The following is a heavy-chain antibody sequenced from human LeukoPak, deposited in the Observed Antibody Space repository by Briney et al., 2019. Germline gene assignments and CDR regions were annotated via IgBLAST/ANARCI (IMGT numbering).Heavy chain of an antibody. Sequence: PGGSLRLSCAVSGFTVSSNYMSWVRQAPGKGLEWLLYINHSGGTIYYADSVQGRFTISRDNAKDSLYLQMDNLRAEDTAVYYCARVSRTTGTSIPLFDYWGQGTLVTVSS. CDR2: INHSGGTI. D-gene: IGHD1-1*01. V-gene: IGHV3-48*03. CDR3: ARVSRTTGTSIPLFDY. CDR1: GFTVSSNY. J-gene: IGHJ4*02.